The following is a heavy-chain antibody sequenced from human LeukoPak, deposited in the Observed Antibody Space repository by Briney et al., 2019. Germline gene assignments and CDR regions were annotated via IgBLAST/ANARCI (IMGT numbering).Heavy chain of an antibody. CDR2: IFPSDSDT. Sequence: GEPLKISCKASGYNFANYWIGWARQTPGKGLEWMGSIFPSDSDTKYSPSFQGQATISADISISTAYLQWSSLKASDTAMYYCARRTDNWSLILWGQGTLVTVSS. V-gene: IGHV5-51*01. J-gene: IGHJ1*01. CDR3: ARRTDNWSLIL. D-gene: IGHD1-26*01. CDR1: GYNFANYW.